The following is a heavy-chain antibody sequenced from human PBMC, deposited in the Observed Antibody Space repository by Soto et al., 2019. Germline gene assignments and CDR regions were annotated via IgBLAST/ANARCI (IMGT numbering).Heavy chain of an antibody. D-gene: IGHD6-13*01. V-gene: IGHV1-46*03. CDR1: GYTFTSYY. CDR2: INPSGGST. J-gene: IGHJ6*03. CDR3: ARDHLYSSSWYSKVNYYYYYMDV. Sequence: ASVKVSCKASGYTFTSYYMHWVRQAPGQGLEWKGIINPSGGSTSYAQKFRGRVTMTRDTSTSTVYMELSSLRSEDTAVYYCARDHLYSSSWYSKVNYYYYYMDVWGKGTTVTVSS.